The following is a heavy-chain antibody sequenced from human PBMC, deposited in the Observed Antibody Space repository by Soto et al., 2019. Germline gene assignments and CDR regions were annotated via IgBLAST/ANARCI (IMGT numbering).Heavy chain of an antibody. CDR3: ARQTAQLLWFGEPVDYYGMDV. V-gene: IGHV4-59*01. D-gene: IGHD3-10*01. CDR1: GGSISSYY. J-gene: IGHJ6*02. CDR2: IYYSGST. Sequence: SQTLSLTCTVSGGSISSYYWSWIRQPPGKGLELIGYIYYSGSTNYNPSLKSRVTISVDTSKNQFSLKLSSVTAADTAVYYCARQTAQLLWFGEPVDYYGMDVWGQGTTVTVSS.